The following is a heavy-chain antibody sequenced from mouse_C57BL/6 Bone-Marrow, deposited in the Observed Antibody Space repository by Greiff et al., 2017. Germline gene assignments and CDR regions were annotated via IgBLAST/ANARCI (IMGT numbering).Heavy chain of an antibody. V-gene: IGHV5-6*02. J-gene: IGHJ1*03. Sequence: DVMLVESGGDLVKPGGSLKLSCAASGFTFSSYGMSWVRQTPDKRLEWVATISSGGSYTYYPDSVKGRFTLSRDNAKNTLYLQMSSRKSEDKAMYYCAGHEDGSSYNWYFDVWGTGTTVTVSS. D-gene: IGHD1-1*01. CDR1: GFTFSSYG. CDR2: ISSGGSYT. CDR3: AGHEDGSSYNWYFDV.